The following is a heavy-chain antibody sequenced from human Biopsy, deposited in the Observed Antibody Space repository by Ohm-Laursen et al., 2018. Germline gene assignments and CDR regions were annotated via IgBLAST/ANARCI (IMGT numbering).Heavy chain of an antibody. V-gene: IGHV4-34*01. CDR2: INQSGST. Sequence: PPGTLSLTWAVNGESSSGYFWNWIRQPPGKGLEWIGEINQSGSTKYNPSLKRRATLSADSSNSQFSLRLTSVTAADTAIYYCARGSGYFKLDVWGQGTTVTVSS. J-gene: IGHJ6*02. D-gene: IGHD5-12*01. CDR1: GESSSGYF. CDR3: ARGSGYFKLDV.